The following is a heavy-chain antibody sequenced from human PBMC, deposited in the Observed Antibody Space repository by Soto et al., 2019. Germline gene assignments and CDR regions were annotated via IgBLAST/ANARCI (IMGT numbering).Heavy chain of an antibody. D-gene: IGHD3-22*01. CDR1: GYTLTELS. CDR2: FDPEDGET. J-gene: IGHJ4*02. CDR3: ATNYYDSSGYSQSFDY. Sequence: ASVKVSCKVSGYTLTELSMHWVRQAPGKGLEWMGGFDPEDGETIYAQKFQGRVTMTEDTSTDTAYMELSSLRSEDTAVYYCATNYYDSSGYSQSFDYWGQGTLVTSPQ. V-gene: IGHV1-24*01.